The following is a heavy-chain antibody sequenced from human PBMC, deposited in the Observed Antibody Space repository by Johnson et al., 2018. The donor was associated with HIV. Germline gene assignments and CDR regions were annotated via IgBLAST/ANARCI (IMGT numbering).Heavy chain of an antibody. Sequence: VQLVESGGGLVQPGGSLRLSCAASGFTLSSYWMHWVRQVPGKGPVWVSRINSDGSSSASADSVKGRFTISRDGAKNTLYLQMNSLRAEDTAVYYCAKDDNLGVWYSDAFDVWGQGTVVTVSS. CDR1: GFTLSSYW. D-gene: IGHD6-19*01. J-gene: IGHJ3*01. CDR3: AKDDNLGVWYSDAFDV. V-gene: IGHV3-74*01. CDR2: INSDGSSS.